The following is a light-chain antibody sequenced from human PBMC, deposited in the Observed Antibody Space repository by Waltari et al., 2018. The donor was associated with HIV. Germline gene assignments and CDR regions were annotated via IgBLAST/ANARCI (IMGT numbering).Light chain of an antibody. CDR1: ALPKKY. V-gene: IGLV3-10*01. CDR2: GET. J-gene: IGLJ3*02. CDR3: YSTDSSGNHRV. Sequence: SYELTQPPSVSVSPGQTARITCSGDALPKKYASWYQQKSGQAPVLVIYGETKRPSGIPENFSGSSSGTMTTLTISGAQVEDEADYYGYSTDSSGNHRVFGGGTKLTVL.